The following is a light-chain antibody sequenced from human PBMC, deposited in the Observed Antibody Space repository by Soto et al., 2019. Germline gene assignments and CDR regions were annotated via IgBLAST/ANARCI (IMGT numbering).Light chain of an antibody. Sequence: EIVMTQSPATLSVSPGERATLSCRASQSVSSNLVWYQQKPGQPPRLLIYGASTRATGIPGRFSGRGSGTEFTLTISSLQPDDFATYYCQQYNSYWTFGQGTKVDI. CDR1: QSVSSN. CDR2: GAS. V-gene: IGKV3-15*01. J-gene: IGKJ1*01. CDR3: QQYNSYWT.